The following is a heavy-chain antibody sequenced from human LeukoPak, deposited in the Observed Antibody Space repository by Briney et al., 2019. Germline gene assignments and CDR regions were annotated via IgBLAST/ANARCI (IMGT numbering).Heavy chain of an antibody. Sequence: SVKVSCKASGGTFSSYTISWVRQAPVQGLEWMGRIIPILGIANYAQKFQGRVTITADKSTSTAYMELSSLRSEDTAVYYCASHPRIAVAGTGYFQHWGQGTLVTVSS. V-gene: IGHV1-69*02. J-gene: IGHJ1*01. D-gene: IGHD6-19*01. CDR2: IIPILGIA. CDR3: ASHPRIAVAGTGYFQH. CDR1: GGTFSSYT.